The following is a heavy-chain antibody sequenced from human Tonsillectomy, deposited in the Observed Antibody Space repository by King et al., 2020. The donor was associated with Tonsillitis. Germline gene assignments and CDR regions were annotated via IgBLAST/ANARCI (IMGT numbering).Heavy chain of an antibody. D-gene: IGHD1-26*01. J-gene: IGHJ3*02. CDR2: IKEDGSEK. CDR1: GFTFSSYW. V-gene: IGHV3-7*01. CDR3: ARDIEQGGSYYAFDI. Sequence: VQLVESGGGLVQPGGSLRLSCAASGFTFSSYWMSWVRQAPGKGLEGVANIKEDGSEKDYVDSVKGRFTISRDNAKNSLYLQMNSLRAEEPAVYYCARDIEQGGSYYAFDIWGQGTMVSVSS.